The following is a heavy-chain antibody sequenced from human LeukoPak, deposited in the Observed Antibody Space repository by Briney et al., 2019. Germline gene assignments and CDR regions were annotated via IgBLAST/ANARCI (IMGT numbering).Heavy chain of an antibody. J-gene: IGHJ4*02. CDR3: ARHVVGLGFDY. Sequence: GGSLRLSCAASGFTFSSYWMHWVRQAPGKGLEWVSSITTSSSYIYYADSVKGRFTISRDNAKNSLYLQMNSLRVEDTAVYYCARHVVGLGFDYWGQGTLVTVSS. V-gene: IGHV3-21*01. CDR2: ITTSSSYI. D-gene: IGHD3-22*01. CDR1: GFTFSSYW.